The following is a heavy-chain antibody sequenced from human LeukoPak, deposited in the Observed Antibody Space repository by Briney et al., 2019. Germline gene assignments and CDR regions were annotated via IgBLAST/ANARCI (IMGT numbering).Heavy chain of an antibody. J-gene: IGHJ6*03. Sequence: ASVKVSCKASGYTFTSYDINWVRQAPGQGLEWMGWMNPNSGNTGYAQKFQGRVTMTRNTSISTAYMELSSLRSEDTAVYYCARGAGFFLGDYMDVWGKGTTVTVSS. CDR1: GYTFTSYD. D-gene: IGHD2/OR15-2a*01. CDR3: ARGAGFFLGDYMDV. V-gene: IGHV1-8*01. CDR2: MNPNSGNT.